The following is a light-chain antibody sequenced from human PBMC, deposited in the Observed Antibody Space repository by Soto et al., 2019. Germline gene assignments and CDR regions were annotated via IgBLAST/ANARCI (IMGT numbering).Light chain of an antibody. J-gene: IGLJ2*01. CDR2: EVT. Sequence: QSALTQPPSVSGSPGQSGTISCTGTSSDVGLYNRVSWYQQPPGTAPKLMIYEVTNRPSAVPDRFSGSKSGNTASLTISGLQAEDEADYYCSSFTSSATEVFGGGTKVTVL. CDR1: SSDVGLYNR. CDR3: SSFTSSATEV. V-gene: IGLV2-18*02.